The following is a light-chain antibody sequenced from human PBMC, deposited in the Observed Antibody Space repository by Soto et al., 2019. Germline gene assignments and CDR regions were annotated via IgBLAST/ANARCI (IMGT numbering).Light chain of an antibody. CDR2: YDS. J-gene: IGLJ1*01. V-gene: IGLV3-21*04. CDR1: NIGSKS. CDR3: QVWDSSSDHTLYV. Sequence: SYELTQPPSVSVAPGKTARITCGGNNIGSKSVHWYQQKPGQAPVLVIYYDSDRPSGIPERFSGSNSGNTATLTISRVEAGDEADYYCQVWDSSSDHTLYVFGTGTQLTVL.